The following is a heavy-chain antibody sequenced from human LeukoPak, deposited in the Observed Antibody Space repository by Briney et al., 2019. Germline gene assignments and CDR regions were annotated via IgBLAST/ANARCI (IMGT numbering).Heavy chain of an antibody. V-gene: IGHV1-2*06. J-gene: IGHJ4*02. Sequence: ASVKVSCKASGYTFTSYGISWVRQAPGQGLEWMGRINPNSGGTNYAQKFQGRVTMTRDTSISTAYMELSRLRSDDTAVYYCASSGRDGYNYRWGDFDYWGQGTLVTVSS. CDR1: GYTFTSYG. CDR3: ASSGRDGYNYRWGDFDY. CDR2: INPNSGGT. D-gene: IGHD5-24*01.